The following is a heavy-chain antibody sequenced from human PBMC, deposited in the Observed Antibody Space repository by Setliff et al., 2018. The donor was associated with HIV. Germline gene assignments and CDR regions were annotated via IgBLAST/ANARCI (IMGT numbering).Heavy chain of an antibody. CDR3: AREPISYRDFVVVAAAFDI. J-gene: IGHJ3*02. V-gene: IGHV1-46*01. CDR1: GYAFTNYY. D-gene: IGHD2-15*01. CDR2: INPSGGST. Sequence: RASVKVSCKASGYAFTNYYLHWVRQAPGQGLAWMGIINPSGGSTIYAQKLQGRVTMTRDTSTNTVYMELSSLRSEDTAVYYCAREPISYRDFVVVAAAFDIWGQGTMVTVSS.